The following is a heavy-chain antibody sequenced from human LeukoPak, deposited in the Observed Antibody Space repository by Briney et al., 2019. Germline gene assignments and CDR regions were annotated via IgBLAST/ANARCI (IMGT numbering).Heavy chain of an antibody. V-gene: IGHV3-9*01. Sequence: GGSLRLSCAASGFTFDDYAMHWVRQAPGKGLEWVSGISWNSGSIGYADSVKGRFTISRDNAKNSLYLQMNSLRAEDTAVYYCARDGKYYDILTGYYKVYFDYWGQGTLVTVSS. CDR3: ARDGKYYDILTGYYKVYFDY. D-gene: IGHD3-9*01. CDR2: ISWNSGSI. CDR1: GFTFDDYA. J-gene: IGHJ4*02.